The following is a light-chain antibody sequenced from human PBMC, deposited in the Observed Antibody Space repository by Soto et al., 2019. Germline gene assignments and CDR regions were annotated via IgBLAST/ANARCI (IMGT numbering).Light chain of an antibody. Sequence: DIRMTQSPSTLSASVGDRVTITCQARHTISNLLAWHQHKPGRAPKLLLYDASSLQSGVPSMFSGSGSGTEFTLTSNSLQPDDAAIYYCQQYSSLVTFGQGTKLEI. CDR1: HTISNL. CDR3: QQYSSLVT. J-gene: IGKJ2*01. CDR2: DAS. V-gene: IGKV1-5*01.